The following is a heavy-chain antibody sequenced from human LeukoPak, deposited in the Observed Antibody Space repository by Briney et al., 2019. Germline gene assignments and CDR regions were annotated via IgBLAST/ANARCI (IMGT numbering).Heavy chain of an antibody. CDR3: ARGTESIYYYGMDV. Sequence: GGSLRLSCAASGFTFGSYWMSWVRQAPGKGLEWVASIKKDGSEKHYVDSVKGRFAISRDNAKSSVYLQMNSLRAEDTAVYYCARGTESIYYYGMDVWGQGTTVTVSS. V-gene: IGHV3-7*02. CDR2: IKKDGSEK. CDR1: GFTFGSYW. D-gene: IGHD3/OR15-3a*01. J-gene: IGHJ6*02.